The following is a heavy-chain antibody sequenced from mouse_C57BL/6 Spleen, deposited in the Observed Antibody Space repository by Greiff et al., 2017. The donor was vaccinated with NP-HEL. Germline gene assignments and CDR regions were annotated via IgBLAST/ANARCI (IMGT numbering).Heavy chain of an antibody. D-gene: IGHD3-1*01. Sequence: EVQRVESGGDLVKPGGSLKLSCAASGFTFSSYGMSWVRQTPDKRLEWVATISSGGSYTYYPDSVKGRFTISRDNAKNTLYLQMSSLKSEDTAMYYCARQRATTGGFDVWGTGTTVTVSS. CDR3: ARQRATTGGFDV. CDR1: GFTFSSYG. J-gene: IGHJ1*03. CDR2: ISSGGSYT. V-gene: IGHV5-6*01.